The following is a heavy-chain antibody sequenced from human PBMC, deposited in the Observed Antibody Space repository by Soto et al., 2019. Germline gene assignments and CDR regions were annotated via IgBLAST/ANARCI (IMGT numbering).Heavy chain of an antibody. V-gene: IGHV1-3*01. J-gene: IGHJ3*02. D-gene: IGHD3-16*01. CDR2: INAGSGNT. Sequence: QAQLVQSGAEMKKPGASVKVSCKATGYTFSAYTMNWVRQAPGQSLEWMGWINAGSGNTKYSQNFPGRVSITRDTSASTVYMEVTGVPSEDTAVYYCARDTETLGPRANDALDIWGQGTMVTVSS. CDR1: GYTFSAYT. CDR3: ARDTETLGPRANDALDI.